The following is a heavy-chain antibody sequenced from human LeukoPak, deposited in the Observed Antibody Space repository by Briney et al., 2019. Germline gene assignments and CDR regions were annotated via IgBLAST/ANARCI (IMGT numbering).Heavy chain of an antibody. Sequence: PSETLSLTCAVYGGSFIGYYWSWIRQPPGKGLEWIGEINHSGSTNYNPSLKSRVTISVDTSKNQFSLKLSSVTAADTAVYYCARLRVYGVNRRDYWGQGTLVTVSS. CDR3: ARLRVYGVNRRDY. CDR1: GGSFIGYY. J-gene: IGHJ4*02. V-gene: IGHV4-34*01. D-gene: IGHD1-14*01. CDR2: INHSGST.